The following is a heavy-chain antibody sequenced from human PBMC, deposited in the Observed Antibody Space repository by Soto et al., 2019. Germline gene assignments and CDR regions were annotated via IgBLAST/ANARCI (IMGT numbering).Heavy chain of an antibody. J-gene: IGHJ4*02. CDR3: ARGGGGDHGY. V-gene: IGHV3-23*02. CDR2: IGETNIP. Sequence: EVQLLESGGGLVQPGGSVRLSCAASGFTFSAYAMCWVRHAPGKGLEWVSMIGETNIPYYQDSLKGRFTISRDKSRNTFYLQMNSLRIEDTAVYYCARGGGGDHGYWGQGTLVTVSS. CDR1: GFTFSAYA. D-gene: IGHD2-21*02.